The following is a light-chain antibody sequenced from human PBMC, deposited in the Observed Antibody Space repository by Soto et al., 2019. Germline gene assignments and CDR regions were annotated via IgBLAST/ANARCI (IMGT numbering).Light chain of an antibody. V-gene: IGLV2-14*01. J-gene: IGLJ1*01. Sequence: QSVLTKPASVSGSPVESITIACTGTSSDVGGYNYVSWYQQHPGKAPRLMIYDVTNRPSGVSNRFSGSKTGNTASPTISGLQAEDEADYYCSSYRRGSTYVFGTGTKVTVL. CDR2: DVT. CDR1: SSDVGGYNY. CDR3: SSYRRGSTYV.